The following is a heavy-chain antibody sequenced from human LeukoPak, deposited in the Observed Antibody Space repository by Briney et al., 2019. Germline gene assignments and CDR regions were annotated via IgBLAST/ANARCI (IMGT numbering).Heavy chain of an antibody. CDR1: GFTFSSYA. J-gene: IGHJ4*02. CDR3: ARATSDMTIFDY. D-gene: IGHD4/OR15-4a*01. Sequence: PGGSLRLSCAASGFTFSSYAMHWVRQAPGKGLEWVAVISYDGSNKYYADSVKGRFTISRDNSKNTLYLQMNGLRAEDTAVYYCARATSDMTIFDYWGQGTLVTVSS. V-gene: IGHV3-30*04. CDR2: ISYDGSNK.